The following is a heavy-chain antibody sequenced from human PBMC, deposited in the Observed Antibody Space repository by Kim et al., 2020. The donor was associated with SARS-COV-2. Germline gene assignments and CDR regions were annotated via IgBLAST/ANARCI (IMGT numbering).Heavy chain of an antibody. J-gene: IGHJ4*02. CDR1: GFTFSSYS. D-gene: IGHD1-26*01. Sequence: GGSLRLSCAASGFTFSSYSMNWVRQAPGKGLEWVSSISSNRSYIYYADSVKGRFTISRDNAKNSLYLQMNSLRAEDTAVYYCASVALFSGSHLDYWGQGTLVTVSS. V-gene: IGHV3-21*01. CDR3: ASVALFSGSHLDY. CDR2: ISSNRSYI.